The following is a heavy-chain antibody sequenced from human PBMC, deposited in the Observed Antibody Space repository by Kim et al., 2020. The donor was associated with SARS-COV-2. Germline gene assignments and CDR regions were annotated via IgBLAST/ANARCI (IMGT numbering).Heavy chain of an antibody. Sequence: GGSLRLSCAASGFTFSDHSMDWVRQAPGKGLEWVGRSGKKVQSYTTLYAASVKGRFTISRDDSKISLYLQMNSLKTEDTAVYYCVRATSGSYGDYWGQGTLVTVSS. CDR1: GFTFSDHS. CDR2: SGKKVQSYTT. CDR3: VRATSGSYGDY. D-gene: IGHD1-26*01. V-gene: IGHV3-72*01. J-gene: IGHJ4*02.